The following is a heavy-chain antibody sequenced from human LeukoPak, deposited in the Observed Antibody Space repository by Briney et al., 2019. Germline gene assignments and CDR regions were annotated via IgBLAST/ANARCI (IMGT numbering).Heavy chain of an antibody. Sequence: GGSLRLSCAASGFTFSSYGMHWVRQAPGKGLEWVAVISYDGSNKYYADSVKGRFTISRDNSKNTLYLQMNSLRAEDTAVYYCAKGTAARYYYYGMDVWGQGTTVIVSS. J-gene: IGHJ6*02. CDR3: AKGTAARYYYYGMDV. CDR2: ISYDGSNK. CDR1: GFTFSSYG. D-gene: IGHD6-6*01. V-gene: IGHV3-30*18.